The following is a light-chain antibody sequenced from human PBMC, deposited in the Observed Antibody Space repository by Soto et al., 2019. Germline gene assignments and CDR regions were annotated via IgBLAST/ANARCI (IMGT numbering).Light chain of an antibody. CDR1: KSVDNRY. V-gene: IGKV3-20*01. CDR3: QQYFASSST. Sequence: FCSDSKSVDNRYLAGYRHKPAQAPKHHIYATSSRATGIPDRFGGGGSGTDFTLTINRLEPEDFAVYYCQQYFASSSTFGQGTKVDI. J-gene: IGKJ1*01. CDR2: ATS.